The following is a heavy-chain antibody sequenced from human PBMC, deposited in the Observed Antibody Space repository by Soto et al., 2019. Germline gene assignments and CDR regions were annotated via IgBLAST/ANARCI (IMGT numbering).Heavy chain of an antibody. CDR1: GGTFSSYA. D-gene: IGHD2-2*01. V-gene: IGHV1-69*13. CDR3: ARGGPYCSSTSCYDDGDYYYYGMDV. Sequence: SVKVSCKASGGTFSSYAISWVRQAPGQGLEWMGGIIPIFGTANYAQKFQGRVTITADESTSTAYMELSSLRSEDTAVYYCARGGPYCSSTSCYDDGDYYYYGMDVWGQGTTVTVSS. J-gene: IGHJ6*02. CDR2: IIPIFGTA.